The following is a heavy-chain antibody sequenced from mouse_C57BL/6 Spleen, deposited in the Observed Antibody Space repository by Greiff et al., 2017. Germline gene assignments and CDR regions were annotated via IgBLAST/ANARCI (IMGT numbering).Heavy chain of an antibody. D-gene: IGHD1-1*02. CDR1: GYAFTNYL. CDR3: ARGGVAGY. Sequence: VQLQQSGAELVRPGTSVKVSCKASGYAFTNYLIEWVKQRPGQGLEWIGVINPGSGGTNYNEQFKGKATLTADKSSSTAYMQLSSLTSEDSAVYFCARGGVAGYWGQGTTLTVSS. J-gene: IGHJ2*01. CDR2: INPGSGGT. V-gene: IGHV1-54*01.